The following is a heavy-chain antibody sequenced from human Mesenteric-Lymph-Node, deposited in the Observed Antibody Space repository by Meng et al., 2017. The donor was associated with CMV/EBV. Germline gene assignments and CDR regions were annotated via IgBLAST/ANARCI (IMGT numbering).Heavy chain of an antibody. CDR1: GFTFTTYA. CDR2: ISRGGSDT. V-gene: IGHV3-23*03. D-gene: IGHD2-2*01. Sequence: GGSLRLSCAASGFTFTTYAMSWVRQAPGKGLEWVSVISRGGSDTYYVDSVKGRFTISRDDSKNSVYLQVSSLRADDTAVYYCATYHRGPGYYLDHWGQGTLVTVSS. CDR3: ATYHRGPGYYLDH. J-gene: IGHJ4*02.